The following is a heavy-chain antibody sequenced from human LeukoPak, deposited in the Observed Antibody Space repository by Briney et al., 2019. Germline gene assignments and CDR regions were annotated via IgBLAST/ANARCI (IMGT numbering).Heavy chain of an antibody. Sequence: GASVKVSCKVSGYTFTSYDINWVRQATGQGLEWMGWMNPNSGNTAYAQKFQGRVTMSRDTSISTAYMELSSLRSEDTAVYYCARLPKYSRPLDYWGQGTLVTVSS. CDR3: ARLPKYSRPLDY. J-gene: IGHJ4*02. CDR2: MNPNSGNT. CDR1: GYTFTSYD. D-gene: IGHD6-6*01. V-gene: IGHV1-8*01.